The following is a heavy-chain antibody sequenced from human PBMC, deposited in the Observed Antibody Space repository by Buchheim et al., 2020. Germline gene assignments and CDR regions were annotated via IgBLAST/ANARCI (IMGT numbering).Heavy chain of an antibody. D-gene: IGHD2-21*01. Sequence: QVQLQESGPGLVKPSETLSLTCTVSGGSISSYYWSWIRPPPGKGLEWIGYIYYSGSTNYNPSLKSRVTISVDTSKNQLSLTLSPVTSADTAVYYCAREDIVVGYYFDYWGQGTLLTASS. J-gene: IGHJ4*02. CDR3: AREDIVVGYYFDY. CDR2: IYYSGST. V-gene: IGHV4-59*01. CDR1: GGSISSYY.